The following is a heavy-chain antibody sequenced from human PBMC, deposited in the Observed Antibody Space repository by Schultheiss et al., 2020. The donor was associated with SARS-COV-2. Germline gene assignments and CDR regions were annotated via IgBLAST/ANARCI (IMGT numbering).Heavy chain of an antibody. CDR3: AKDPPSVRY. CDR1: GYIFSDSA. D-gene: IGHD5/OR15-5a*01. J-gene: IGHJ4*02. V-gene: IGHV3-15*01. Sequence: GGSLRLSCAASGYIFSDSAVHWVRQASGKGLEWVGRIKSKTDGGTTDYAAPVKGRFTISRDDSKNTLYLQMNSLKTEDTAVYYCAKDPPSVRYWGQGTLVTVSS. CDR2: IKSKTDGGTT.